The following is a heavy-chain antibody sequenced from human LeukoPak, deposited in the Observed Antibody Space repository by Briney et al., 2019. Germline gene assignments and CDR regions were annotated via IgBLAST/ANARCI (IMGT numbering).Heavy chain of an antibody. J-gene: IGHJ1*01. CDR2: ISYDGSNK. Sequence: GGSLRLSCAASGFTFSSYAMHWVRQAPGKGLEWVAVISYDGSNKYYADSVKGRFTISRDNSKNTLYLQMNSLRAEDTAVYYCARARGSGWAAEYFQHWGQGTLVTVSS. CDR3: ARARGSGWAAEYFQH. D-gene: IGHD6-19*01. V-gene: IGHV3-30-3*01. CDR1: GFTFSSYA.